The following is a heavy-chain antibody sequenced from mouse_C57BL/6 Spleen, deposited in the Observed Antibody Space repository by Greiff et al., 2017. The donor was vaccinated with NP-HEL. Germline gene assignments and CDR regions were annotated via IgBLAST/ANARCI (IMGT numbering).Heavy chain of an antibody. CDR1: GYTFTSYW. V-gene: IGHV1-52*01. D-gene: IGHD1-1*01. J-gene: IGHJ2*01. CDR3: ARSRFITTVVANFDY. CDR2: IDPSDSET. Sequence: VQLQQPGAELVRPGSSVKLSCKASGYTFTSYWMHWVKQRPIQGLEWIGNIDPSDSETHYNQKFKDKATLTVDKSSSTAYMQLSSLTSEDSAVYYCARSRFITTVVANFDYWGQGTTLTVSS.